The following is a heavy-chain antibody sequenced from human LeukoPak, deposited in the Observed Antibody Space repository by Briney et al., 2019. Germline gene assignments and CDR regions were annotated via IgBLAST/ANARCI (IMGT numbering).Heavy chain of an antibody. V-gene: IGHV3-72*01. CDR1: GFSFSDHY. D-gene: IGHD4-17*01. CDR3: ARCMTNFGDLYYFDY. CDR2: TRNKANSHTT. J-gene: IGHJ4*02. Sequence: PGGSLRLFCAPSGFSFSDHYMECVRQAPGEGLEWVGRTRNKANSHTTEYAASVKGRFTISRDDSKNSMYLQMNSLKTEDTAVYYCARCMTNFGDLYYFDYWGQGTLVTVSS.